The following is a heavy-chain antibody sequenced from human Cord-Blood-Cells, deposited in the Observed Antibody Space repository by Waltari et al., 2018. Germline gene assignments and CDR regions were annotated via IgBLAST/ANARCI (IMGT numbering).Heavy chain of an antibody. CDR3: ARKWYTMVRGVIMADWYFDL. J-gene: IGHJ2*01. Sequence: QVQLVQSGAEVKKPGASVKVSCKASGYTFTSYAMHWVRQAPGQRLEWMGWINAGNGNKKYSQKFQGRVTITRDTSASTAYMELSSLRSEDTAVYYCARKWYTMVRGVIMADWYFDLWGRGTLVTVSS. V-gene: IGHV1-3*01. D-gene: IGHD3-10*01. CDR2: INAGNGNK. CDR1: GYTFTSYA.